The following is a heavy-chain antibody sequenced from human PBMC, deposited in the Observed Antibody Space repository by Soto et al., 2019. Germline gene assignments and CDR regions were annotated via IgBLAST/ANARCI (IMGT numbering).Heavy chain of an antibody. V-gene: IGHV1-3*01. CDR2: INAGNGIT. D-gene: IGHD2-2*01. J-gene: IGHJ3*02. CDR1: GYTFTSYY. Sequence: ASLKVSFQASGYTFTSYYMHWVRQAPGQRLEWMGWINAGNGITTYSQKFQGRVTITRDKSASTAYMELSSLTSEDTAVYHCARGGQLLSVAFDIWGQGTMVPVSS. CDR3: ARGGQLLSVAFDI.